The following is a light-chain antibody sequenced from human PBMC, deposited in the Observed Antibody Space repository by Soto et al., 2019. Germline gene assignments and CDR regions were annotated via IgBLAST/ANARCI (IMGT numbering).Light chain of an antibody. CDR2: AAS. Sequence: IQMPQSPSSLSASVGDIVTITCRASQSISSYLNWYQQKPGKAPKLLIYAASSLQSGVPSRFSGSGSGTDFTLTISSLQPEDFATYYCQQSYSTPRTFGQGTKVEIK. V-gene: IGKV1-39*01. CDR3: QQSYSTPRT. J-gene: IGKJ1*01. CDR1: QSISSY.